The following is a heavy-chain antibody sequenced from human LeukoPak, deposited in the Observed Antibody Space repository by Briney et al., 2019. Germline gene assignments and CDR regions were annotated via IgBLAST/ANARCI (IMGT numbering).Heavy chain of an antibody. J-gene: IGHJ4*02. Sequence: SETLSLTCAVYGGSFSGYYWSWIRQPPGKGLEWIGYIYYSGSTNYNPSLKSRVTISVDTSKNQFSLKLSSVTAADTAVYYCARGKYITMVRGVILGGFDYWGQGTLVTVSS. D-gene: IGHD3-10*01. CDR2: IYYSGST. CDR1: GGSFSGYY. V-gene: IGHV4-59*01. CDR3: ARGKYITMVRGVILGGFDY.